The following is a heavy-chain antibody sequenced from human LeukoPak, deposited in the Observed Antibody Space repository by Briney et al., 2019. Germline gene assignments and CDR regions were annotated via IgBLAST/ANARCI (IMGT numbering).Heavy chain of an antibody. D-gene: IGHD3-10*01. CDR1: GGSFSGYY. V-gene: IGHV4-34*01. J-gene: IGHJ4*02. CDR3: ARVRGVTTTDY. Sequence: SETVSLTCAVYGGSFSGYYWSWIRQPPGKGLEWIGEINHSGSTNYNPSLKSRVTISVVTSKNQFSLKLSSVTAADTAVYYCARVRGVTTTDYWGQGTLVTVSS. CDR2: INHSGST.